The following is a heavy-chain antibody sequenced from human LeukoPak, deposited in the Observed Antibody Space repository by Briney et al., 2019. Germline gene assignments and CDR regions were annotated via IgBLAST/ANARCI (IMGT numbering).Heavy chain of an antibody. D-gene: IGHD3-10*01. CDR2: ISGSGGST. J-gene: IGHJ6*02. V-gene: IGHV3-23*01. CDR1: GFTFSSYA. Sequence: GGSLRLSCAASGFTFSSYAMSWVRQAPGKGLEWVSAISGSGGSTYYADSVKGRFTISRDNSKNTLYLQMNSLRAEDTAVYYCAKVGDERWFGELWPYYYYGMDVWGQGTTVTVSS. CDR3: AKVGDERWFGELWPYYYYGMDV.